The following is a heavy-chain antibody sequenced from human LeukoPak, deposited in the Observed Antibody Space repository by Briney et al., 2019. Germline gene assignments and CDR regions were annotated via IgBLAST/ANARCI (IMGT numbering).Heavy chain of an antibody. V-gene: IGHV3-23*01. J-gene: IGHJ6*03. CDR2: ISGSGGST. CDR3: AKDARYCSSTSCPTYYYYMDV. CDR1: GFTFSSYG. Sequence: PGRSLRLSCAASGFTFSSYGMHWVRQAPGKGLEWVSAISGSGGSTYYADSVKGRFTISRDNSKNTLYLQMNSLRAEDTAVYYCAKDARYCSSTSCPTYYYYMDVWGKGTTVTVSS. D-gene: IGHD2-2*01.